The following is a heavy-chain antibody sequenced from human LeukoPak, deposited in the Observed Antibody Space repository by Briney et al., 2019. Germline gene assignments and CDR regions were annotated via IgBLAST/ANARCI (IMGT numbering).Heavy chain of an antibody. CDR2: IIPIFGTA. CDR3: ARFAVHRRLAVAGQFGLDY. D-gene: IGHD6-19*01. Sequence: ASVKVSCKASGGTFSSYAISWVRQAPGQGLGWMGGIIPIFGTANYAQKFQGRVTITADESTSTAYMELSSLRSEDTAVYYCARFAVHRRLAVAGQFGLDYWGQGTLVTVSS. J-gene: IGHJ4*02. CDR1: GGTFSSYA. V-gene: IGHV1-69*13.